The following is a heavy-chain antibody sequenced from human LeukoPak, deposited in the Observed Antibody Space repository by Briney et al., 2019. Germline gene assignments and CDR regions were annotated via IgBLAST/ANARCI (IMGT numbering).Heavy chain of an antibody. CDR2: INHSGRT. Sequence: SETLSLTSAVYGGSFSVYYWSWIREPLGEGLGWVWEINHSGRTNYTPSPKSRVAISVDTSTNQFSRNLSSVTAADTAVYYCARRGYFDWLPYPRGYFYYWGQGNLGTVSS. V-gene: IGHV4-34*01. CDR3: ARRGYFDWLPYPRGYFYY. CDR1: GGSFSVYY. J-gene: IGHJ4*02. D-gene: IGHD3-9*01.